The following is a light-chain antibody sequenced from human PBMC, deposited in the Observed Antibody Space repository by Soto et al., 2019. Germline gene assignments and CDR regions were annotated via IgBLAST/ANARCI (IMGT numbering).Light chain of an antibody. Sequence: DIQMTQSPSSLSASVGDRVTITCRASQSISSYLNWYQQKPGKAPKLLISDASNRATGIPARFSGSGAGTDFTLTISSLEPEDSAVYYCQQRSDWPLTFGGGTKVDIK. CDR3: QQRSDWPLT. CDR2: DAS. V-gene: IGKV1-39*01. CDR1: QSISSY. J-gene: IGKJ4*01.